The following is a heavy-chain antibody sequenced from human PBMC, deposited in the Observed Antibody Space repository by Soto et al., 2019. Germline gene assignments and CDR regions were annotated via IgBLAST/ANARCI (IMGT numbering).Heavy chain of an antibody. CDR3: ARVSIGGYLDY. CDR2: IYYSGST. CDR1: GDSINSYY. V-gene: IGHV4-59*01. Sequence: LSLTCSVSGDSINSYYWSWIRQPPGKGLEWIGYIYYSGSTNYNPSLKSRVTISVDTSKNQFSLKLSSVTAADTAVYYCARVSIGGYLDYWGQGTLVTVSS. D-gene: IGHD2-15*01. J-gene: IGHJ4*02.